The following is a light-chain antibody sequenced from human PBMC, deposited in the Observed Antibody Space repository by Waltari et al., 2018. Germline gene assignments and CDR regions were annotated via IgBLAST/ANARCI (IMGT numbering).Light chain of an antibody. J-gene: IGLJ3*02. CDR2: DAN. CDR1: SSDIGKYNL. CDR3: CSYVGSAISV. Sequence: QSALTQTASVSGSPGQAITISCSGTSSDIGKYNLVSWYQQHPGKAPPLIIYDANKRPSGVSNRFSGSKSGNTAFLTISGLQTADEADYYCCSYVGSAISVFGGGTKLTVL. V-gene: IGLV2-23*01.